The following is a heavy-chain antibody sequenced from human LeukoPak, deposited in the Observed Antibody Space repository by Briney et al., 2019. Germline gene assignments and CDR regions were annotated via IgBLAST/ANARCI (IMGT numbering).Heavy chain of an antibody. CDR2: ISSSSSTI. V-gene: IGHV3-48*01. Sequence: GGSLRLSCAASGFTFSSYSMNWVRQAPGKGLEWVSYISSSSSTIYYADSVKGRFTISRDNSKNTLYLQMNSLRAEDTAVYYCARYCSSTSCYFKTPNWGQGTMVTVSS. D-gene: IGHD2-2*01. CDR1: GFTFSSYS. J-gene: IGHJ3*01. CDR3: ARYCSSTSCYFKTPN.